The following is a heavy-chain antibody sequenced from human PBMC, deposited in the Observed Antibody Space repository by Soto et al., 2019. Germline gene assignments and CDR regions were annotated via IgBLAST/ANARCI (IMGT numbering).Heavy chain of an antibody. D-gene: IGHD3-22*01. J-gene: IGHJ4*02. CDR1: GIIFGQYA. V-gene: IGHV3-23*01. Sequence: GGSLRLSCAASGIIFGQYAMSWVRLAPGKGLEWVSVVGPSGASTFYADSVRGRFTISRDNSENTLYLQMNSLRAADTALYFCARSYYYDSTGYYRTFDYWGPGTLVTVSS. CDR2: VGPSGAST. CDR3: ARSYYYDSTGYYRTFDY.